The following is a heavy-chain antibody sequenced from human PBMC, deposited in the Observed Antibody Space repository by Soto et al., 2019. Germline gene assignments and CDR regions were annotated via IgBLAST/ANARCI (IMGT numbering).Heavy chain of an antibody. Sequence: QVQLQESGPGLVKPSQTLSLTCTVSGGSISSGGYYWSWIRQHPGKGLEWIGYIYYSGSTYYNPSLKSRVTISVDTSKNQFSLKLSSVTAADTAVYYCARGRLGYCSGGSCYYFDYWGQGTLVTVSS. J-gene: IGHJ4*02. V-gene: IGHV4-31*03. CDR1: GGSISSGGYY. CDR2: IYYSGST. CDR3: ARGRLGYCSGGSCYYFDY. D-gene: IGHD2-15*01.